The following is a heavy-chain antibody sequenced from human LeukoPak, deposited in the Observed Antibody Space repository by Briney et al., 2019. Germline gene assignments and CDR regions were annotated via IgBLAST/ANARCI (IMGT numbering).Heavy chain of an antibody. CDR2: INHSGST. CDR3: ARLYDILTGSLPDY. J-gene: IGHJ4*02. D-gene: IGHD3-9*01. CDR1: GGSFSGYY. V-gene: IGHV4-34*01. Sequence: SETLSLTCAVYGGSFSGYYWSWIRQPPGKGLEWIGEINHSGSTNYNPSLKSRVTISVDTSKNQFSLKLSSVTAADTAVYYCARLYDILTGSLPDYWGQGTLVTVSS.